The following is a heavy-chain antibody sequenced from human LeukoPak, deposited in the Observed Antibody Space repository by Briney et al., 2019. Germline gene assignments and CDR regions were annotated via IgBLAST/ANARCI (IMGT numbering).Heavy chain of an antibody. J-gene: IGHJ4*02. CDR2: IIPIFGTA. D-gene: IGHD3-3*01. V-gene: IGHV1-69*13. Sequence: ASVKVSCKASGGTFSSYAISWVRQAPGQGLEWMGGIIPIFGTANYAQKFQGRVTITADESTSTAYMKLSSLRSEDTAVYYCARGGRLRFLEWLLYPDDYWGQGTLVTVSS. CDR3: ARGGRLRFLEWLLYPDDY. CDR1: GGTFSSYA.